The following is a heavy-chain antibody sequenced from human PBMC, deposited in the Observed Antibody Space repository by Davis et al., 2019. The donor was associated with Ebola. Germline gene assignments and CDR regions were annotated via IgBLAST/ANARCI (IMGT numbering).Heavy chain of an antibody. CDR2: IIPILGIA. J-gene: IGHJ4*02. D-gene: IGHD1-26*01. CDR3: ARDTFVVGATDDY. CDR1: GYTFTSYA. V-gene: IGHV1-69*10. Sequence: AASVKVSCKASGYTFTSYAMHWVXXXXXXXXXXXXXIIPILGIANYAQKFQGRVTITADKSTSTAYMELSSLRSEDTAVYYCARDTFVVGATDDYWGQGTLVTVSS.